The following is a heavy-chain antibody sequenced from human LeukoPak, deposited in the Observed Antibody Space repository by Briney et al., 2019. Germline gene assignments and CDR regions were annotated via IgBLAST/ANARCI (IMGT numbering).Heavy chain of an antibody. CDR3: AKDSVVVAATTKIFDY. D-gene: IGHD2-15*01. J-gene: IGHJ4*02. CDR1: GFTSSSYA. Sequence: GGSLRLSCAASGFTSSSYAMSWVRQAPGKGLEWVSAISGSGGSTYYADSVKGRFTISRDNSKNTLYLQMNSLRAEDTAVYYCAKDSVVVAATTKIFDYWGQGTLVTVSS. V-gene: IGHV3-23*01. CDR2: ISGSGGST.